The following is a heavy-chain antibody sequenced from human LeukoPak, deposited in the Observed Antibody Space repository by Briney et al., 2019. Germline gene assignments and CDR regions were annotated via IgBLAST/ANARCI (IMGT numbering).Heavy chain of an antibody. CDR1: GGSISSGDYY. CDR3: ARGGYSYGIGPPDY. CDR2: IYYSGST. D-gene: IGHD5-18*01. V-gene: IGHV4-30-4*01. J-gene: IGHJ4*02. Sequence: ASQTLSLTCTVSGGSISSGDYYWSWIRQPPGKGLEWIGYIYYSGSTYYNPSLKGRVTISVDTSKNQFSLKLSSVTAADTAVYYCARGGYSYGIGPPDYWGQGTLVTVSS.